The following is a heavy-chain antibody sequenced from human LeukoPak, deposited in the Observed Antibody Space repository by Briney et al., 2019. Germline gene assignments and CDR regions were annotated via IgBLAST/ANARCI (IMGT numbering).Heavy chain of an antibody. CDR2: ISSTTRSI. J-gene: IGHJ4*02. V-gene: IGHV3-48*02. Sequence: GGSLRLSCAASGFTFSSYNMNWVRQAPGKGLQWVSYISSTTRSIYYADSVKGRFTISRDNAKNSLYLQMNSLRDEDTAVYYCARGSPDYWGQGTLVTVSS. CDR3: ARGSPDY. CDR1: GFTFSSYN. D-gene: IGHD1-26*01.